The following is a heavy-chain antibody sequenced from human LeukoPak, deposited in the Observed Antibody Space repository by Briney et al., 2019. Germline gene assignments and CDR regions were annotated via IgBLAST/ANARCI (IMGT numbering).Heavy chain of an antibody. CDR3: AWEYCSAGVCSRSFDY. V-gene: IGHV3-74*01. CDR2: INGDGSSS. D-gene: IGHD2-15*01. CDR1: GFTFSTSW. Sequence: GGSLRLSCAASGFTFSTSWMHWLRQIPGKGLVWVSRINGDGSSSAYADSVKGRFTISRDNAKNTLYLQMSSLRAEDTAVYYCAWEYCSAGVCSRSFDYWGQGTLVTVSS. J-gene: IGHJ4*02.